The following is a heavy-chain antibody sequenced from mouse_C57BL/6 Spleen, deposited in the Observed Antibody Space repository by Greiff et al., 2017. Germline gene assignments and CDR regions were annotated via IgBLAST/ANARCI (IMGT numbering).Heavy chain of an antibody. Sequence: MQLKQSGAELVRPGASVKLSCTASGFNIKDDYMHWVKQRPEQGLEWIGWIDPENGDTEYASKFQGKATITADTSSNTAYLQLSSLTSEDTAVYYCTAHYYGSSYDYWGQGTTLTVSS. CDR1: GFNIKDDY. J-gene: IGHJ2*01. D-gene: IGHD1-1*01. CDR2: IDPENGDT. V-gene: IGHV14-4*01. CDR3: TAHYYGSSYDY.